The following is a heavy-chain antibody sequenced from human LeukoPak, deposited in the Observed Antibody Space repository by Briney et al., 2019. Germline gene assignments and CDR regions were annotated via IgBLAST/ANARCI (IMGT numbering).Heavy chain of an antibody. CDR3: ARERRYFGVVA. D-gene: IGHD3-3*01. J-gene: IGHJ5*02. V-gene: IGHV4-30-4*08. CDR2: IYYSGST. CDR1: GGSISSGDYY. Sequence: SETLSLTCTVSGGSISSGDYYWSWIRQPPGKGLEWIGYIYYSGSTYYNPSLKSRVTISVDTSKNQFSLKLSSVTAADTAVYYWARERRYFGVVALGQGTLVNGSS.